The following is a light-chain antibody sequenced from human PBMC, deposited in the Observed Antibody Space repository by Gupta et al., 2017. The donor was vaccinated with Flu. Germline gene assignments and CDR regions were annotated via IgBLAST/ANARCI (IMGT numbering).Light chain of an antibody. CDR1: QSINNW. J-gene: IGKJ2*01. CDR3: HQYNSYSPET. Sequence: QMTQSPYPLSASVGDRVTITCRASQSINNWLAWYQQKPGKAPKLLIYRASSLQSGVPSRFSGSGSGTEFSLTISSLQPDDFAIYYCHQYNSYSPETFGQGTKLEIK. CDR2: RAS. V-gene: IGKV1-5*03.